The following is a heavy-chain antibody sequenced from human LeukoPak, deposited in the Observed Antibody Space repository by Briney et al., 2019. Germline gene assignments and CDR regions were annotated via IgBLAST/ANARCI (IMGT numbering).Heavy chain of an antibody. CDR3: ARQGSGSYFWFDP. CDR2: NYTSGST. D-gene: IGHD1-26*01. J-gene: IGHJ5*02. CDR1: GGSISSYY. V-gene: IGHV4-4*09. Sequence: PSETLSLTCTVSGGSISSYYWSWIRQPPGKGLEWIGYNYTSGSTNYNPSLKSRVTISVDTSKNQFSLKLSSVTAADTAVYYCARQGSGSYFWFDPWGQGTLVTVSS.